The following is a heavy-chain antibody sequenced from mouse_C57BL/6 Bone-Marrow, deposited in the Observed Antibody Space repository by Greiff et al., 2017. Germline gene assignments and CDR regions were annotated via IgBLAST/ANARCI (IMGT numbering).Heavy chain of an antibody. CDR1: GYTFTTYS. Sequence: QVHLKQSGAELVKPGASVKLSCKASGYTFTTYSIQWMKQNPGKSLEWIGKFHPYNDDTKYNEKFKGKATLTVEKSSSTVYVELSRLTSADSAVYYCSREGLDYWGQGTTLTVSS. V-gene: IGHV1-47*01. J-gene: IGHJ2*01. CDR3: SREGLDY. CDR2: FHPYNDDT.